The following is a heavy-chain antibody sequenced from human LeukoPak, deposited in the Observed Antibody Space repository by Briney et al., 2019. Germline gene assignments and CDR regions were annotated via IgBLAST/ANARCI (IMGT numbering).Heavy chain of an antibody. CDR3: ARDSDYGDWFDP. Sequence: GGSLRLSCAASGFTFSSYSMNWVRQAPGKGLEWVSSISSSSSYIYYADSVKGRFTISRDNAKNSLYLQMNSLRAEDTAVYYCARDSDYGDWFDPWGPGTLVTVSS. J-gene: IGHJ5*02. D-gene: IGHD4-17*01. CDR2: ISSSSSYI. CDR1: GFTFSSYS. V-gene: IGHV3-21*01.